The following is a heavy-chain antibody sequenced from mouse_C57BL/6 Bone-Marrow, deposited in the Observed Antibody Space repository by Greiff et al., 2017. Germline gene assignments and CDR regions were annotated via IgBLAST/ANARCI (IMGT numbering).Heavy chain of an antibody. V-gene: IGHV1-50*01. CDR3: ARPIYYGNYGFAC. Sequence: QVQLQQPGAELVKPGASVKLSCKASGYTFTSYWMRWVKQRPGQGLEWIGEIDPSDSYTNYNQKFKGKATLTVDTSSSTAYMQLSSLTSEDSAVYYCARPIYYGNYGFACWGKGTLVTVAA. D-gene: IGHD2-1*01. CDR2: IDPSDSYT. J-gene: IGHJ3*01. CDR1: GYTFTSYW.